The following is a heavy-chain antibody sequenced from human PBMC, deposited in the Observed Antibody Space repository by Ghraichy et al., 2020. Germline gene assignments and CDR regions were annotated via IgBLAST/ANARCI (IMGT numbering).Heavy chain of an antibody. Sequence: GGSLRLSCAASGFSLSKYWMYWVRQPPGKGLVWVSRINTDGSNTKYTDSVKGRFTISRDNAKNTLYLQMNSLRAEDTAVYYCARGGDRYYFYQPPMDVWGQGTTVTASS. CDR1: GFSLSKYW. CDR3: ARGGDRYYFYQPPMDV. CDR2: INTDGSNT. J-gene: IGHJ6*02. V-gene: IGHV3-74*01. D-gene: IGHD2-21*02.